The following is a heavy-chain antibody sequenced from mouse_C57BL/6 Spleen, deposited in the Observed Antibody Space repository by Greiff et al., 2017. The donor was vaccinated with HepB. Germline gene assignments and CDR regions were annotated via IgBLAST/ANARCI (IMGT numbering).Heavy chain of an antibody. CDR2: IDPETGGT. J-gene: IGHJ3*01. V-gene: IGHV1-15*01. CDR3: TRWTSWFAY. Sequence: QVQLKESGAELVRPGASVTLSCKASGYTFTDYEMHWVKQTPVHGLEWIGAIDPETGGTAYNQKFKGKAILTADKSSSTAYMELRSLTSEDSAVYYCTRWTSWFAYWGQGTLVTVSA. CDR1: GYTFTDYE.